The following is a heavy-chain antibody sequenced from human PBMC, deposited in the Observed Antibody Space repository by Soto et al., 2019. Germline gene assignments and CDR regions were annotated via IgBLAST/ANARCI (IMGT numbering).Heavy chain of an antibody. CDR1: GGSISSYY. D-gene: IGHD3-9*01. V-gene: IGHV4-59*01. CDR3: ARGYPKEYFDGLRSAYDYYYGMDG. CDR2: IYYSGST. Sequence: SETLSLTCTVSGGSISSYYWSWIRQPPGKGLEWIGYIYYSGSTNYNPSLKSRVTISVDTSKNQFSLKLSSVTAADTAVYYCARGYPKEYFDGLRSAYDYYYGMDGWGQGTTVTVSS. J-gene: IGHJ6*02.